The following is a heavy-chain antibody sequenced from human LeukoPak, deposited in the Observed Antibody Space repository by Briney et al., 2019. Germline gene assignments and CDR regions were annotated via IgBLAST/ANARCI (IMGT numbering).Heavy chain of an antibody. CDR3: AKSIVVVPAATDY. J-gene: IGHJ4*02. CDR2: ISGSGGST. Sequence: GGSLRLSCTASGFTFSSYAMSWVRQAPGKGLEWVSAISGSGGSTYYADSVKGRFTISRDNSKNTLYLQMNSLRAEDTAVYYCAKSIVVVPAATDYWGQGTLVSVSS. V-gene: IGHV3-23*01. D-gene: IGHD2-2*01. CDR1: GFTFSSYA.